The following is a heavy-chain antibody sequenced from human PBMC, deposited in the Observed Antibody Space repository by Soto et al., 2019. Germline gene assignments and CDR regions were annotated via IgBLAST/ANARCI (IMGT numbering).Heavy chain of an antibody. J-gene: IGHJ4*02. CDR1: GFTFSSYS. CDR3: ARDCGQWLALFDY. CDR2: ISSSSSYI. D-gene: IGHD6-19*01. V-gene: IGHV3-21*01. Sequence: EVQLVESGGGLVKPGGSLRLSCAASGFTFSSYSMNWVRQAPGKGLEWVSSISSSSSYIYYADSVKGRFTISRDNAKNSLYLQMNSLRAEDTAVYYCARDCGQWLALFDYWGQGTLVTVSS.